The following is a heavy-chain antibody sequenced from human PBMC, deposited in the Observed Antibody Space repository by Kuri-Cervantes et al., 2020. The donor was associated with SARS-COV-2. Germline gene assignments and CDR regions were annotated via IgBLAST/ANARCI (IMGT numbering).Heavy chain of an antibody. D-gene: IGHD2/OR15-2a*01. CDR3: ARAIGYYYYYGMDV. Sequence: ASVKVSCKASGCTFTGYFMHWVRQAPGQGLEWMGWINPNSGGTNYAQKFQGRVTMTRDTSISTAYMELSRLRSDDTAVYYCARAIGYYYYYGMDVWGQGTTVTVSS. V-gene: IGHV1-2*02. CDR1: GCTFTGYF. CDR2: INPNSGGT. J-gene: IGHJ6*02.